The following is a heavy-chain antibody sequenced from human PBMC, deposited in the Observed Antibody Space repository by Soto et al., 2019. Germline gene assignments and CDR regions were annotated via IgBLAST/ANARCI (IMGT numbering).Heavy chain of an antibody. D-gene: IGHD4-17*01. CDR1: GGSISSGGYY. Sequence: QVQLQESGPGLVKPSQTLSLTCTVSGGSISSGGYYWSWIRQHPGKGLEWIGYIYYSGSTYYNPSLKSRVTISVDTSENQFSLKLXXXXXXXMAVYYCARAVLGTVTSYPDYWGQGTLVTVSS. CDR3: ARAVLGTVTSYPDY. V-gene: IGHV4-31*03. J-gene: IGHJ4*02. CDR2: IYYSGST.